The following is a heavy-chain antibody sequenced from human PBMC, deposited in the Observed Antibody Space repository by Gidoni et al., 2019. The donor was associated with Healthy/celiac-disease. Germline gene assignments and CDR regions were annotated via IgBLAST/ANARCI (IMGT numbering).Heavy chain of an antibody. J-gene: IGHJ4*02. CDR1: GGSISSSSYY. CDR3: ASKIQWLGFDY. CDR2: IYYSGST. V-gene: IGHV4-39*07. Sequence: QLQLQESGPGLVKPSETLSLPCTVPGGSISSSSYYWGWIRQPPGKGLEWIGSIYYSGSTYYNPSLKSRVTISVDTSKNQFSLKLSSVTAADTAVYYCASKIQWLGFDYWGQGTLVTVSS. D-gene: IGHD6-19*01.